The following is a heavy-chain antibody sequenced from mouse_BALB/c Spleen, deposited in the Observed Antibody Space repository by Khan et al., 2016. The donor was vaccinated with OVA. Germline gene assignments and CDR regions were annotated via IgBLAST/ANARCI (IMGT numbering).Heavy chain of an antibody. Sequence: VELVESGPGLVAPSQSLSITCTVSGFSLTSYGVHWVRQPPGKGLEWLGVIWAGGSTNYNSALMSSLIISKENTKSQVFLKMSSLQTDDTAMYYCARLEDIWGQGTTLTVSS. CDR3: ARLEDI. J-gene: IGHJ2*01. D-gene: IGHD1-3*01. V-gene: IGHV2-9*02. CDR1: GFSLTSYG. CDR2: IWAGGST.